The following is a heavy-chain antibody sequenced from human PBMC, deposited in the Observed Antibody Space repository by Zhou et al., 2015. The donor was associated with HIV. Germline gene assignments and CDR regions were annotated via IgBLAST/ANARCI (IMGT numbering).Heavy chain of an antibody. V-gene: IGHV1-24*01. CDR3: ATALGYSYGYSRYFDL. D-gene: IGHD5-18*01. Sequence: QVQLVQSGAEVKKPGASVKVSCKVSGYTLTELSMHWVRQAPGKGLEWMGGFDPEDGETIYAQKFQGRVTMTEDTSTDTAYMELSSLRSEDTAVYYCATALGYSYGYSRYFDLWGRGTLVTVSS. CDR2: FDPEDGET. CDR1: GYTLTELS. J-gene: IGHJ2*01.